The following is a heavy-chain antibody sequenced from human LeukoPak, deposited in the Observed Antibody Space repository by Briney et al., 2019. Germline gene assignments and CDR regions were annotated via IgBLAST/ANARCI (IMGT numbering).Heavy chain of an antibody. V-gene: IGHV5-51*01. J-gene: IGHJ3*01. D-gene: IGHD3-22*01. CDR2: IFPGDSNT. Sequence: GESLQISCKGSGYFFTSYWIGWVRQLPGKGLEWMGIIFPGDSNTRYSPSFQSQVTIPADKYINTTYLQWSSLKAWDTAMYYCARPGGPNSSGYVRDWGQGTMVTVSS. CDR3: ARPGGPNSSGYVRD. CDR1: GYFFTSYW.